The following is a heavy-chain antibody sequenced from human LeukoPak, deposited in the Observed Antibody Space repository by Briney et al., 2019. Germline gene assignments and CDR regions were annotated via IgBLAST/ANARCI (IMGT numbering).Heavy chain of an antibody. CDR1: GSSTTSYY. CDR3: AGAALTNQYTSGAFHH. V-gene: IGHV4-59*01. CDR2: ISNSGTN. D-gene: IGHD3-10*01. J-gene: IGHJ1*01. Sequence: SETLSLTCAVSGSSTTSYYWSWIRQPPGKGLEWIGDISNSGTNSYNPSLKSRVTISVDKSKKQVSLRLKSLTAADTAVYFCAGAALTNQYTSGAFHHWGQGTLVTVSS.